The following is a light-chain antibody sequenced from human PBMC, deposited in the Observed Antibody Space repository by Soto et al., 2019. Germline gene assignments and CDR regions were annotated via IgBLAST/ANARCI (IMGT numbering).Light chain of an antibody. CDR2: AAS. V-gene: IGKV1-39*01. CDR3: HQRYSTPEYS. CDR1: QSISSY. Sequence: DIQMTQSPSSLSASVGDRVTITCRASQSISSYLHWYQQKPGKAPKLLIYAASSLQSGVPSRFSGSGSVTDFTLTIISLQPEDFATYYCHQRYSTPEYSFGQVITLEIK. J-gene: IGKJ2*01.